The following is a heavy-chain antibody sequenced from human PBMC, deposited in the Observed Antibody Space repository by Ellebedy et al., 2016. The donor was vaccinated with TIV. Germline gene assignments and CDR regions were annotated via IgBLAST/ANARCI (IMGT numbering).Heavy chain of an antibody. CDR1: RGSISSNY. Sequence: MPSETLSLTCTVSRGSISSNYWSWIRQPAGKGLQWIGRIYANGSTSYDPSLKSRVTISVDTSKNQFSLKLSSVTAADTAVYYCARVLSSWFDPWGQGTLVTVSS. D-gene: IGHD2/OR15-2a*01. V-gene: IGHV4-4*07. J-gene: IGHJ5*02. CDR2: IYANGST. CDR3: ARVLSSWFDP.